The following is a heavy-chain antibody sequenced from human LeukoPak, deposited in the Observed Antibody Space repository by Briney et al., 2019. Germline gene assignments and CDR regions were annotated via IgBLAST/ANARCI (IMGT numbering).Heavy chain of an antibody. CDR3: ARTKVIAARSYYFDY. CDR2: INPNSGGT. J-gene: IGHJ4*02. V-gene: IGHV1-2*02. D-gene: IGHD6-6*01. CDR1: GYTFTGYY. Sequence: GASVKVSCKASGYTFTGYYMHWVRQAPGQGLEWMGWINPNSGGTNYAQKFQGRVTMTRDTSISTAYMELSRLRSDDTAVYYCARTKVIAARSYYFDYWGQGTLVTVSS.